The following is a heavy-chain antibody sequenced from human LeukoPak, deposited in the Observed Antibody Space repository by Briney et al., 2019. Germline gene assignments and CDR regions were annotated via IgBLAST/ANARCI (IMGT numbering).Heavy chain of an antibody. Sequence: GGSLRLSCAASGFTFSSYGMHWARQAPGKGLEWVAVIWYDGSNKYYADSVKGRFTISRDNSKNTLYLQMNSLRAEDTAVYYCAKEDGSGSNWFDPWGQGTLVTVSS. J-gene: IGHJ5*02. CDR1: GFTFSSYG. CDR3: AKEDGSGSNWFDP. D-gene: IGHD3-10*01. V-gene: IGHV3-33*06. CDR2: IWYDGSNK.